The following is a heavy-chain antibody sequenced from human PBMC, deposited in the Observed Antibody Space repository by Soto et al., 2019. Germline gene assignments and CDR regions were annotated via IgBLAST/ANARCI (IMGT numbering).Heavy chain of an antibody. Sequence: EVQLVESGGGLVQPGGSLRLSCAASGFTFSSYWMSWVRQAPGKGLEWVANIKQDGSEKYYVDSVKGRFTISRDNAKNSLYLQMNSLRAEDTAVYYCARDPNMVATMGSIYYYYGMDVWGQGTTVTVSS. J-gene: IGHJ6*02. D-gene: IGHD5-12*01. CDR2: IKQDGSEK. CDR1: GFTFSSYW. V-gene: IGHV3-7*01. CDR3: ARDPNMVATMGSIYYYYGMDV.